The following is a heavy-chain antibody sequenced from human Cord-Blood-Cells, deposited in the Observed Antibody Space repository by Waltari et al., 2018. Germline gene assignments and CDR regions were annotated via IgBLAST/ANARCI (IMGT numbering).Heavy chain of an antibody. CDR3: ARDRGHDYGDYYFDY. CDR2: IYHNGST. Sequence: EWIGYIYHNGSTYYNPSLKSRVTISVDRSKNQFSLKLSSVTAADTAVYYCARDRGHDYGDYYFDYWGQGTLVTVSS. D-gene: IGHD4-17*01. V-gene: IGHV4-30-2*01. J-gene: IGHJ4*02.